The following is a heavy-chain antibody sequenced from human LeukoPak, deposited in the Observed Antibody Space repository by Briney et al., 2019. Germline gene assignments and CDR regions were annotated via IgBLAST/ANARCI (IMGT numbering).Heavy chain of an antibody. V-gene: IGHV4-39*01. CDR3: ARHGADIVVVPSGSIVY. CDR1: GGSISSSTYY. D-gene: IGHD2-2*01. CDR2: IYSSGSS. Sequence: SETLSLTCTVSGGSISSSTYYWGWIRQPPGKGLEWIGGIYSSGSSYYNPSLKSRVTISVDTSKDQFSLKLSSVTAADTAVYYCARHGADIVVVPSGSIVYWGQGTLVTVSS. J-gene: IGHJ4*02.